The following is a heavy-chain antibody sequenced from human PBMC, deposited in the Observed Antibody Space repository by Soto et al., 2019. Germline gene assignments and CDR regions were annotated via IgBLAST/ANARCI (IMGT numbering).Heavy chain of an antibody. CDR3: ARVPLP. CDR2: IYHSGST. Sequence: QLQLPESGSQLVKPSQTLSLTCAVSGGSISSGGYSWSWFRQPPGKGLEWIGYIYHSGSTYYNPSLKSRVTISVDRSKKQFSLKLTSVTAADTAVYYWARVPLPWRQGTLVTVSS. V-gene: IGHV4-30-2*01. CDR1: GGSISSGGYS. J-gene: IGHJ5*02.